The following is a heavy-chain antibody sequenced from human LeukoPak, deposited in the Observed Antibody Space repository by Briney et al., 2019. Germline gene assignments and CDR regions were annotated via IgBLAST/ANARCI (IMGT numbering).Heavy chain of an antibody. CDR2: IYYSGST. CDR1: GGSISSGGYY. D-gene: IGHD3-10*01. CDR3: ARTVRGVLFDY. V-gene: IGHV4-31*03. Sequence: SETLSLTCTVSGGSISSGGYYWSWIPQHPGKGLEWIGYIYYSGSTYYNPSLKSRVTISVDTSKNQFSLKLSSVTAADTAVYYCARTVRGVLFDYWGQGTLVTVSS. J-gene: IGHJ4*02.